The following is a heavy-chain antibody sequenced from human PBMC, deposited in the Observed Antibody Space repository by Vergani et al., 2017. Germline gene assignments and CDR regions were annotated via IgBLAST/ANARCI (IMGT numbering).Heavy chain of an antibody. CDR2: INPNTGGT. CDR3: ARVWTTVTFDAFDI. D-gene: IGHD4-17*01. CDR1: GYTFTGYY. J-gene: IGHJ3*02. V-gene: IGHV1-2*02. Sequence: QVQLVQSGDEVKKPGASVKVSCKASGYTFTGYYIHWVRQAPGRGLEWMGWINPNTGGTNYAQKFQGRVTVTRDTSISTADMELSRLRSDDTAVYYCARVWTTVTFDAFDIWGQGTMVTVSS.